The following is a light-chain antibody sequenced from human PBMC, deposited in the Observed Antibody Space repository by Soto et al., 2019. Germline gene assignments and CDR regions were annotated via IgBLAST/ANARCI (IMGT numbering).Light chain of an antibody. CDR1: QSISSW. CDR3: QQYNSYPST. Sequence: TQSPSTLSASVGDRVTITCRASQSISSWLAWYQQKPGKAPKLLIYDASSLESGVPSRFSGSGSGTEFTLTISSLQPDDFATYYCQQYNSYPSTFGQGTKLEIK. J-gene: IGKJ2*01. V-gene: IGKV1-5*01. CDR2: DAS.